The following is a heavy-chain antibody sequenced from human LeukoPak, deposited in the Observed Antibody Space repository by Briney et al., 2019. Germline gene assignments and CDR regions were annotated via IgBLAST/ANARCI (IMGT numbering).Heavy chain of an antibody. V-gene: IGHV3-30*18. CDR3: AKTIVGAAWFDP. CDR1: GFTFSSYG. Sequence: GRSLRFSCASSGFTFSSYGMHWVRQAPGKGLEWVAVISYDGSNKYYADSVKGRFTISRDNSKNTLYLQMNSLRAEDTAVYYCAKTIVGAAWFDPWGQGTLVTVSS. D-gene: IGHD1-26*01. J-gene: IGHJ5*02. CDR2: ISYDGSNK.